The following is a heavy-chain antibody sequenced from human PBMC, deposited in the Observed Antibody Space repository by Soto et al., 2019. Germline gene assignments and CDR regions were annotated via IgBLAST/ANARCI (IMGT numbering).Heavy chain of an antibody. CDR2: IYYSGST. CDR1: GGSISSSSYY. CDR3: ARRLLEYSSSSFFDY. J-gene: IGHJ4*02. Sequence: SETLSLTCTVSGGSISSSSYYWGWIRQPPGKGLEWIGSIYYSGSTYYNPSLKSRVTISVDTSKNQFSLKLSSVTAADTAVYYCARRLLEYSSSSFFDYWGQGTLVTVSS. V-gene: IGHV4-39*01. D-gene: IGHD6-6*01.